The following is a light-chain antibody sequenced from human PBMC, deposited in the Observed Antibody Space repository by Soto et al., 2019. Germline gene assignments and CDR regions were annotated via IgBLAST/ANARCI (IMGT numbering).Light chain of an antibody. V-gene: IGKV3-20*01. CDR2: EAS. CDR3: QQYGSSST. CDR1: QNVRSDY. Sequence: EIVSTLSPGTLSVSPRESATLYCRASQNVRSDYLAWYRQSPGQPPRLLIFEASSRAPGIPDRFSGSGSGTDFTLTIRRLDPEDFAVYYCQQYGSSSTVGQGTKVDIK. J-gene: IGKJ1*01.